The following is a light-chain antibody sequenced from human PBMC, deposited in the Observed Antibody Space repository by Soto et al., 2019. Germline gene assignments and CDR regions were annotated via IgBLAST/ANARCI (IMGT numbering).Light chain of an antibody. Sequence: QSVLTQPPSASGTPGQRVIISCSGSSSNIGSTSTIASGYVHWCQHLPGTTPKLLIYCNTQRHSGVPDRFSGAKSGASASLAISDRRSEDEAYDYCATWDESMSGGIFGGGTKLTVL. CDR1: SSNIGSTSTIASGY. J-gene: IGLJ2*01. CDR2: CNT. V-gene: IGLV1-47*02. CDR3: ATWDESMSGGI.